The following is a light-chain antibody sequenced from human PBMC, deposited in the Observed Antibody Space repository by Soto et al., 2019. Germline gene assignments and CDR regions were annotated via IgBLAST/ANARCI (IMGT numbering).Light chain of an antibody. J-gene: IGKJ2*01. V-gene: IGKV3-20*01. CDR1: QSVDSVY. Sequence: EIVLTQSPGTLSLSPGERATLSCRASQSVDSVYLTWYQQKPGQAPRLLIYGASARAAGIPSRFSGSGSRKAFTLTITRLDPEDFAVYYWQQYDTSPPPYTFGQGTKVEIK. CDR3: QQYDTSPPPYT. CDR2: GAS.